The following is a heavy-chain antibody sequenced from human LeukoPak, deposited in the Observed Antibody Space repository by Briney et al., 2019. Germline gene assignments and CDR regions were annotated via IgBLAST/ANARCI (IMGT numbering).Heavy chain of an antibody. V-gene: IGHV4-34*01. Sequence: SETLSLTCAVYGGSFSGYYWSWIRQPPGKGLEWIGNIYYSGSTNYNPSLKSRVTISVDTSKNQFSLKLSSVTAADTAVYYCARGPRRRYDSSGYFDYWGQGTLVTVSS. CDR1: GGSFSGYY. CDR2: IYYSGST. J-gene: IGHJ4*02. D-gene: IGHD3-22*01. CDR3: ARGPRRRYDSSGYFDY.